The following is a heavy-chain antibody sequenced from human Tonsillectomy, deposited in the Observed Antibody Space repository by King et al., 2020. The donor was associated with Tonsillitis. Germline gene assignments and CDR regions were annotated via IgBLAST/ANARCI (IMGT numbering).Heavy chain of an antibody. CDR2: ISAYNGNT. D-gene: IGHD2-2*01. Sequence: QLVQSGAEVKKPGASVKVSCKASGYTFTSYGISWVRQAPGQGLEWMGWISAYNGNTNYAQKLQGRVTMTTDTSTSTAYMELRSLRSDDTAVYYCARDVGDRYCSSTSCYAYNWFDPWGQGTLVTVSS. CDR1: GYTFTSYG. J-gene: IGHJ5*02. V-gene: IGHV1-18*01. CDR3: ARDVGDRYCSSTSCYAYNWFDP.